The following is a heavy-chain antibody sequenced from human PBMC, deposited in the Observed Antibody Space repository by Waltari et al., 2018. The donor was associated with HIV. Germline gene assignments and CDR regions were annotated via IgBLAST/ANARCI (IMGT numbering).Heavy chain of an antibody. CDR2: TRNKANSYTT. D-gene: IGHD3-22*01. CDR1: GFSLSGHY. V-gene: IGHV3-72*01. CDR3: ARTYHYDSSGPDAFDI. J-gene: IGHJ3*02. Sequence: EVQLVESGGGLVQPGGSLRLSCAARGFSLSGHYMDWVSQAPGKGLEWVGRTRNKANSYTTEYAASVKGSFTISRDDSKNSLYLQMNSLKTEDTAVYYCARTYHYDSSGPDAFDIWGQGTMVTVSS.